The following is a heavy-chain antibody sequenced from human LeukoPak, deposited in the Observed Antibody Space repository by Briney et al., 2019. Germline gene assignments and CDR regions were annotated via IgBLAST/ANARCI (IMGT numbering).Heavy chain of an antibody. Sequence: PSGTLSLTCAVSGGSISSSSWWSWVRQPPGKGLEWIGEINHSRSTNYNPSLKSRVTISIDTSKNQFSLKLSSVTATDTAVYYCARSGDYDYYYYMDVWGKGTTVTVSS. V-gene: IGHV4-4*02. CDR2: INHSRST. D-gene: IGHD4-17*01. J-gene: IGHJ6*03. CDR1: GGSISSSSW. CDR3: ARSGDYDYYYYMDV.